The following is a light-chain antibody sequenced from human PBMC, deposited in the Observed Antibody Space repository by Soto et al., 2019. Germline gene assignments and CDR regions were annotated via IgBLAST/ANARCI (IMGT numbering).Light chain of an antibody. CDR2: DVT. J-gene: IGLJ1*01. Sequence: QSALPQPASVSGPPGQSITISCTGTSSDVGAYNYVSWYQHHPGKAPRLVIYDVTNRPSGISDRFSGSKSGNTASLTISGLLAEDEADYYCTSYTSISTYVFGTGTKVTVL. V-gene: IGLV2-14*01. CDR3: TSYTSISTYV. CDR1: SSDVGAYNY.